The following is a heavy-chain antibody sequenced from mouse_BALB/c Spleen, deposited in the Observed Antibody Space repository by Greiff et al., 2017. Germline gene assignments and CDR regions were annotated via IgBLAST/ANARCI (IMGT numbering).Heavy chain of an antibody. CDR2: IWAGGST. CDR1: GFSLTSYG. J-gene: IGHJ3*01. D-gene: IGHD1-1*02. CDR3: AREGWEGAY. Sequence: QVQLKESGPGLVAPSQSLSITCTVSGFSLTSYGVHWVRQPPGKGLEWLGVIWAGGSTNYNSALMSRLSISKDNSKSQVFLKMNSLQTDDTAMYYCAREGWEGAYWGQGTLVTVSA. V-gene: IGHV2-9*02.